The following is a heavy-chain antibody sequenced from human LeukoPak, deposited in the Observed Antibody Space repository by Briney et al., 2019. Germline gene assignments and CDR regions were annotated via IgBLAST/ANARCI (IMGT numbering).Heavy chain of an antibody. CDR1: GFTFSSYA. Sequence: LSGGSLRLSCAASGFTFSSYAMNWVRQAPGKGLEWVSGIKGSGGSTHYADSVKGRFTISRDNSKNTLYLQMNSLRIEDTAVHYCAKAQHSSGWYVFDYWGQGTLVTVSS. CDR2: IKGSGGST. D-gene: IGHD6-19*01. V-gene: IGHV3-23*01. CDR3: AKAQHSSGWYVFDY. J-gene: IGHJ4*02.